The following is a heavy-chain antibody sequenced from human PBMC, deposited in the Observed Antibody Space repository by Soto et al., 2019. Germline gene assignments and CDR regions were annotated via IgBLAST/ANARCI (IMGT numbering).Heavy chain of an antibody. CDR1: GFTFSSYW. V-gene: IGHV3-7*01. D-gene: IGHD3-3*01. CDR3: AREYYDFWSGYRHFDY. J-gene: IGHJ4*02. Sequence: PGGSLRLSCAASGFTFSSYWMSWVRQAPGKGLEWVANIKQDGSEKYYVDSVKGRFTISRDNAKNSLYLQMNSLRAEDTAVYYCAREYYDFWSGYRHFDYWGQGTLVTVSS. CDR2: IKQDGSEK.